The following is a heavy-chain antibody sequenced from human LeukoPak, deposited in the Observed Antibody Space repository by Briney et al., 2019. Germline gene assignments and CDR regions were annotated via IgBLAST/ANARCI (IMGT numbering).Heavy chain of an antibody. CDR3: ARDGLRYNWNYDAFDY. D-gene: IGHD1-7*01. CDR2: ISACNGNT. CDR1: GYTFTSYG. Sequence: ASVKVSCKASGYTFTSYGISWVRQAPGQGLEWMGWISACNGNTNYAQKLQGRVTMTTDTSTSTAYMELRSLRSDDTAVYYCARDGLRYNWNYDAFDYWGQGTLVTVSS. J-gene: IGHJ4*02. V-gene: IGHV1-18*01.